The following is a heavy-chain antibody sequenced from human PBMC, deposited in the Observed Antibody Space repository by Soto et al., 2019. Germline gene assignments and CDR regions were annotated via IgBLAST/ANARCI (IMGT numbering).Heavy chain of an antibody. Sequence: QVQLVDSGGGVVQPGKSLRLSCVASGFSFSTYAMDWVRQAPGKGLEWVAVIWNDGYTQYYADSVKGRFAISSDNSGNTLYLAMNRLRAYDRAMYYCGRVGKGSGRSSVGYWGQGTLVIVPS. V-gene: IGHV3-33*01. CDR1: GFSFSTYA. J-gene: IGHJ4*02. CDR2: IWNDGYTQ. D-gene: IGHD3-10*01. CDR3: GRVGKGSGRSSVGY.